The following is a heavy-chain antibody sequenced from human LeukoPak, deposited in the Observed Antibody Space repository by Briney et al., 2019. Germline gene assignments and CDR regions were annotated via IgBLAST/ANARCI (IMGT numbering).Heavy chain of an antibody. Sequence: PSETLSLTCTVSGVSISSSNYYWGWIRQPPGKGLEWIGTIYYSGSTYYNPSLKSRVTISVDTSKNQFSLKLISVTAADTAVFYCARHNDYGDYYYYGMDVWGQGTTVTVSS. CDR1: GVSISSSNYY. D-gene: IGHD4-17*01. CDR3: ARHNDYGDYYYYGMDV. CDR2: IYYSGST. V-gene: IGHV4-39*01. J-gene: IGHJ6*02.